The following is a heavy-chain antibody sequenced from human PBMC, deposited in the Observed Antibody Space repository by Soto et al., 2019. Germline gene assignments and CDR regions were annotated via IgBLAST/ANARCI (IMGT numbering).Heavy chain of an antibody. V-gene: IGHV3-23*01. CDR1: GFTFSNYG. D-gene: IGHD1-26*01. CDR3: AKKSGVGATWYFDY. CDR2: LPEIGTNT. J-gene: IGHJ4*02. Sequence: GGSLRLSCAASGFTFSNYGMSWVRQAPGKGLEWVSALPEIGTNTYYADSVKGRFTISRDNSKNTLFLQINNLRAGDTAVYYCAKKSGVGATWYFDYWGQGTLVTVSS.